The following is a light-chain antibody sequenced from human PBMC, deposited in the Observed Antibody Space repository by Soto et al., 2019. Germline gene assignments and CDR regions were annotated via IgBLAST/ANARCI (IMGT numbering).Light chain of an antibody. Sequence: DVQMTQSPSSLSASVGDRVTITCRASQDINSYLAWYQQKPGNAPKSMIYAAYSLQTGVPSRFSGSEYGTYFTLTISNMQPEDSATYYCQQYNTSPLTVGGVTTVEIK. J-gene: IGKJ4*01. V-gene: IGKV1D-16*01. CDR1: QDINSY. CDR3: QQYNTSPLT. CDR2: AAY.